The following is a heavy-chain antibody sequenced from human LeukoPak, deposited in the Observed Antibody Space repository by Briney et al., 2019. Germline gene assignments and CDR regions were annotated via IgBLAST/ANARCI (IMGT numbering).Heavy chain of an antibody. V-gene: IGHV3-23*01. CDR2: VSGRDTST. Sequence: GASLRLSCAASGLTFSNYTMSWVRQAPGKGLEWVSAVSGRDTSTYYTDSVKGRFTISRDNSKNTLYLQMNSPSAEDTAIYYCAKWGDYDVLTGYYDSDYWGQGTLVTVSS. CDR1: GLTFSNYT. J-gene: IGHJ4*02. D-gene: IGHD3-9*01. CDR3: AKWGDYDVLTGYYDSDY.